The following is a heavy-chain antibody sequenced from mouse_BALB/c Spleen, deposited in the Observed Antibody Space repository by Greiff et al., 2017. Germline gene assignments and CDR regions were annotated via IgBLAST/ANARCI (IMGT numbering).Heavy chain of an antibody. V-gene: IGHV5-17*02. CDR2: ISSGSSTI. D-gene: IGHD2-1*01. J-gene: IGHJ2*01. CDR1: GFTFSSFG. Sequence: EVMLVESGGGLVQPGGSRKLSCAASGFTFSSFGMHWVRQAPEKGLEWVAYISSGSSTIYYADTVKGRFTISRDNPKNTLFLQMTSLRSEDTAMYYCARDMGGNYNFDYWGQGTTLTVSS. CDR3: ARDMGGNYNFDY.